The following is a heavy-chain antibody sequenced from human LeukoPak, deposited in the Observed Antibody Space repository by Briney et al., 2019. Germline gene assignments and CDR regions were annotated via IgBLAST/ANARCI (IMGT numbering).Heavy chain of an antibody. CDR2: INHSGST. J-gene: IGHJ4*02. CDR3: ARDGIATDY. V-gene: IGHV4-31*03. CDR1: GGSISSGGYY. Sequence: PSQTLSLTCTVSGGSISSGGYYWSWIRQHPGKGLEWIGEINHSGSTNYNPSLKSRVTISVDTSKNQFSLKLSSVTAADTAVYYCARDGIATDYWGQGTLVTVSS. D-gene: IGHD1-1*01.